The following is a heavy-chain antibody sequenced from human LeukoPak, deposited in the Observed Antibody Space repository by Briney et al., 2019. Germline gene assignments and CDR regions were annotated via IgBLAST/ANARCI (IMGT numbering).Heavy chain of an antibody. J-gene: IGHJ3*02. Sequence: GGSLRLSCAASGFTFSSYAMSWVRQAPGKVLEWVSAISGSGGSTYYADSVKGRFTISRDNSKNTLYLQMNSLRAEDTAVYYCAKDPGWLLLYDAFDIWGQGTMVTVSS. D-gene: IGHD3-22*01. CDR2: ISGSGGST. CDR1: GFTFSSYA. V-gene: IGHV3-23*01. CDR3: AKDPGWLLLYDAFDI.